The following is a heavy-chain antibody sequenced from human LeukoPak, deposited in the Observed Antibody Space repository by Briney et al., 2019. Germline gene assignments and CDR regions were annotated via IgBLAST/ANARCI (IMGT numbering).Heavy chain of an antibody. J-gene: IGHJ3*02. Sequence: EASVKVSCKASAGTFSSYAISWVRQAPGQGLEWMGGIIPIFGTANYAQKFQGRVTITTDESTSTAYMELSSLRSEDTAVYYCATAYSGSPYDAFDIWGQGTMVTVSS. CDR1: AGTFSSYA. CDR3: ATAYSGSPYDAFDI. CDR2: IIPIFGTA. D-gene: IGHD1-26*01. V-gene: IGHV1-69*05.